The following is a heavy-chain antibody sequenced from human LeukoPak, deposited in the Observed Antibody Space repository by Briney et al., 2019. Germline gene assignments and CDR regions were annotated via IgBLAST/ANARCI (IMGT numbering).Heavy chain of an antibody. D-gene: IGHD3-10*01. V-gene: IGHV3-53*01. J-gene: IGHJ4*02. CDR3: AKPVCCGSGSYYTRPLDY. Sequence: PGGSLRLSCAASGFTVSSNYMSWVRQAPGKGLEWVSVIYSGGSTYYADSVKGRFTISRDNSKNTLYLQMNSLRAEDTAVYYCAKPVCCGSGSYYTRPLDYWGQGTLVTVSS. CDR2: IYSGGST. CDR1: GFTVSSNY.